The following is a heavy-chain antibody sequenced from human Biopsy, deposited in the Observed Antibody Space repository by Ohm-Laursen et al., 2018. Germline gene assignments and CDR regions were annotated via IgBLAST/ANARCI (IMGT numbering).Heavy chain of an antibody. CDR3: ARIPILVVPAAIVYRHRRHLQGLDV. CDR2: IYWEVGK. J-gene: IGHJ6*02. Sequence: TQTLTLTCTLSGFSLNTRGMSVTWIRQPPGKALEWLSRIYWEVGKFYKESMNNRLTTYKGNSENHVVLPLSDVAPVDTATYYCARIPILVVPAAIVYRHRRHLQGLDVWGQGTTVIVSS. D-gene: IGHD2-2*02. CDR1: GFSLNTRGMS. V-gene: IGHV2-70*16.